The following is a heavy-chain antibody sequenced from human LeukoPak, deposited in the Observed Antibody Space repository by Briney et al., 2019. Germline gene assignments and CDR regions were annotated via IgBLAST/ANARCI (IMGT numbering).Heavy chain of an antibody. CDR2: ISSSGSTI. D-gene: IGHD3-22*01. CDR1: GFTFSDYY. CDR3: ARGYYYDSSGYYYSSSDFDY. V-gene: IGHV3-11*04. J-gene: IGHJ4*02. Sequence: KPGGSLRLSCAASGFTFSDYYMSWIRQAPGKGLEWVSYISSSGSTIYYADSVKGRFTISRDNAKNSLYLQMNSLRAEDTAVYYCARGYYYDSSGYYYSSSDFDYWGQGTLVTVSS.